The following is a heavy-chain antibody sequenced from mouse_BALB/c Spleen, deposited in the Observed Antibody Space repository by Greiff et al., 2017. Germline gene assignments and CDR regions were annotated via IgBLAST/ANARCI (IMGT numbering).Heavy chain of an antibody. D-gene: IGHD2-3*01. V-gene: IGHV1-87*01. CDR1: GYTFTSYW. CDR3: ARSGGYDGYYYAMDY. J-gene: IGHJ4*01. CDR2: IYPGDGDT. Sequence: VQLQESGAELARPGASVKLSCKASGYTFTSYWMQWVKQRPGQGLEWIGAIYPGDGDTRYTQKFKGKATLTADKSSSTAYMQLSSLASEDSAVYYCARSGGYDGYYYAMDYWGQGTSVTVSS.